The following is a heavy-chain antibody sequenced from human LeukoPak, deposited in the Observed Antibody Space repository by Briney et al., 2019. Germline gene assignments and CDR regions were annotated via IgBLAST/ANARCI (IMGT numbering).Heavy chain of an antibody. Sequence: GASVKVSCKASGYTFTSYGISWVRQAPGQGLEWMGWISAYNGDTNYAQKLQGRVTMTTDTSTSTAYMELRSLRSDDTAVYYCARDVGYNWNDADYSDYWGQGTLVTVSS. CDR1: GYTFTSYG. CDR2: ISAYNGDT. V-gene: IGHV1-18*04. J-gene: IGHJ4*02. D-gene: IGHD1-1*01. CDR3: ARDVGYNWNDADYSDY.